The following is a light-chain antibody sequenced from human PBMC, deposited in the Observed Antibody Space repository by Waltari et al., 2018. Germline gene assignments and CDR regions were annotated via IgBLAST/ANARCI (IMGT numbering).Light chain of an antibody. CDR3: QQYITYVFT. Sequence: DFQMTQSPSTLSAFVGDRVTITCRASPSITRWLSWYQQIPGKAPKLLIYQASTLESGVPSRFSDSGSVTEFTLSISSLQPHDFATYYCQQYITYVFTFGPGTKVDSK. V-gene: IGKV1-5*03. J-gene: IGKJ3*01. CDR1: PSITRW. CDR2: QAS.